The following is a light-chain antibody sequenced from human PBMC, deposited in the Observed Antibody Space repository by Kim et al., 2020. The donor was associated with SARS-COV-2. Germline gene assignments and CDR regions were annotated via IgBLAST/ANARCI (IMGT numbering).Light chain of an antibody. CDR3: AVWDDSLSGWV. CDR1: SSNIGSNY. J-gene: IGLJ3*02. V-gene: IGLV1-47*01. Sequence: QSVLTQPPSASGTPGQRVTISCSGSSSNIGSNYVNWYQQVTGSAPKLLIYRNNQRPSGVPDRFSGSKSGTSASLAINGLRSEDEAEYYCAVWDDSLSGWVFGGGTKQTVL. CDR2: RNN.